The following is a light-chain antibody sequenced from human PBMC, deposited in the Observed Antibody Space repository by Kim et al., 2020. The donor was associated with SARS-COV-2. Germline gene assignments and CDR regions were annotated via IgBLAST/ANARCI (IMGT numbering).Light chain of an antibody. CDR2: YDS. V-gene: IGLV3-21*04. J-gene: IGLJ1*01. CDR1: NIVSKS. CDR3: QVWDTSSDHLYV. Sequence: PGKTARITCGGNNIVSKSVHWYQQKPGQAPVLVIYYDSDRPSGIPERFSGSNSGNTATLTISRVEAGDEADYYCQVWDTSSDHLYVFGTGTKVTVL.